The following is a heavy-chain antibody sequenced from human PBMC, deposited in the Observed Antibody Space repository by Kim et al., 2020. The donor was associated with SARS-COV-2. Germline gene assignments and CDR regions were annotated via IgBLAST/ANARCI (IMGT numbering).Heavy chain of an antibody. V-gene: IGHV4-39*07. CDR2: NCYSGRT. J-gene: IGHJ6*02. D-gene: IGHD3-10*01. Sequence: GDNCYSGRTSHNPPHKSRPTISVATSKNQFSLKLSSVTAADTAVYYCARDPLRELTLLGDYYDYYGMDVWGQGTTVTVSS. CDR3: ARDPLRELTLLGDYYDYYGMDV.